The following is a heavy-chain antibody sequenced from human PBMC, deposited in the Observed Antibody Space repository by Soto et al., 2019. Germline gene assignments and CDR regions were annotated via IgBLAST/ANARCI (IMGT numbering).Heavy chain of an antibody. CDR3: ARVGSSWYPRWDYYYYGMDV. V-gene: IGHV4-59*01. CDR1: GGSISSYY. J-gene: IGHJ6*02. CDR2: IYYSGST. Sequence: PSETLSLTCTVSGGSISSYYWSWIRQPPGKGLEWIGYIYYSGSTNYNPSLKSRATISVDTSKNQFSLKLSSVTAADTAVYYCARVGSSWYPRWDYYYYGMDVWGQGTTVTVSS. D-gene: IGHD6-13*01.